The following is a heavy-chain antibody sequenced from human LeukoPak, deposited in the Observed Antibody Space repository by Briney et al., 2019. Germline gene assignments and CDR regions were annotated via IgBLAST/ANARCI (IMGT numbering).Heavy chain of an antibody. CDR1: GDSFSSHY. D-gene: IGHD4-17*01. CDR2: ISYIGST. V-gene: IGHV4-59*11. J-gene: IGHJ3*02. CDR3: ARDLVTVTKGVDI. Sequence: SETLSLTCTVSGDSFSSHYWTWIRQPPGKGLEWIGYISYIGSTNYNPSLKSRVTISIDTSKNQFSLKLSSVTAAGTAVYYCARDLVTVTKGVDIWGQGTMVSVSS.